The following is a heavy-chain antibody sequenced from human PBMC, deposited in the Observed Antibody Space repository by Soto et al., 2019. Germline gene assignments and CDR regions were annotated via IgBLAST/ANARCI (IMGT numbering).Heavy chain of an antibody. Sequence: QITLKESGPTLVKPTQTLTLTCTFSGFSLSTSGVGVGWIRQPPGKALEWLALIYWDDDKRYSPSLKSRLTIAKDTSKNRVVLTMTNMDPVDTATYYCAHSFGGYSGYLRDYWGQGTLVTVSS. CDR3: AHSFGGYSGYLRDY. D-gene: IGHD5-12*01. J-gene: IGHJ4*02. V-gene: IGHV2-5*02. CDR2: IYWDDDK. CDR1: GFSLSTSGVG.